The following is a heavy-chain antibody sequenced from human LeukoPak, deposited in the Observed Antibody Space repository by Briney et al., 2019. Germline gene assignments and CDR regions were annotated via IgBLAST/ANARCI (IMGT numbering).Heavy chain of an antibody. Sequence: SETLSLTCAVSGYSISSGYYWGSIRQPPEKGLEWIGSIYHSGSTYHNPSLKSRVTISVDTSKNQFSLKLSSVTAADTAVYYCARPYYDFWSGYFLYWGQGTLFTVSS. CDR2: IYHSGST. J-gene: IGHJ4*02. D-gene: IGHD3-3*01. V-gene: IGHV4-38-2*01. CDR3: ARPYYDFWSGYFLY. CDR1: GYSISSGYY.